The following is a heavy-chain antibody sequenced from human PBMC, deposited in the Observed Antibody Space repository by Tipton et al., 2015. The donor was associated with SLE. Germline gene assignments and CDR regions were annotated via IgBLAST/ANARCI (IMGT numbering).Heavy chain of an antibody. V-gene: IGHV4-39*01. Sequence: LRLSCTVSGGSISSSSYYWGWIRQPPGKGLEWIGSIYYSGSTYYNPSLKSRVTISVDTSKNQFSLNLSSVTAADTAVYYCASLGYYYDSSGFDYWGQGTLVTVSS. CDR2: IYYSGST. CDR3: ASLGYYYDSSGFDY. D-gene: IGHD3-22*01. CDR1: GGSISSSSYY. J-gene: IGHJ4*02.